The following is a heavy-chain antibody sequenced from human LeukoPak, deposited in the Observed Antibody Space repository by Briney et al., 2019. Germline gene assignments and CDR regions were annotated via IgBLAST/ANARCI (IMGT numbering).Heavy chain of an antibody. J-gene: IGHJ3*02. D-gene: IGHD3-3*01. V-gene: IGHV3-7*05. CDR2: IKPDGSEK. CDR3: ARDFSAFDI. CDR1: GFAFSSYW. Sequence: GGSLRLSCAASGFAFSSYWMNWVRQAPGKGLEWVANIKPDGSEKWYVDSVKGRLTISRDNGKNSLNLQLNSLRAEDTAVYYCARDFSAFDIWGQGTMVTVSS.